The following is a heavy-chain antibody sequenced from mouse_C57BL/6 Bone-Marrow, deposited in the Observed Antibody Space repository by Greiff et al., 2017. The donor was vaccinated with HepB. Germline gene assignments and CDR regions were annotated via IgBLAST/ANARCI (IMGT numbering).Heavy chain of an antibody. Sequence: VQLQQPGAELVKPGASVKMSCKASGYTFTSYWITWVKQRPGQGLEWIGDIYPGSGSTNYNEKFKSKATLTVDTSSSTAYMQLSSLTSEDSAVYYCARMGGYYPWFAYWGQGTLVTVSA. D-gene: IGHD2-3*01. CDR2: IYPGSGST. V-gene: IGHV1-55*01. CDR1: GYTFTSYW. J-gene: IGHJ3*01. CDR3: ARMGGYYPWFAY.